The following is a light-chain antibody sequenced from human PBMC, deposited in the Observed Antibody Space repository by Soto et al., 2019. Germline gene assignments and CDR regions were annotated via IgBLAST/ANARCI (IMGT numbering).Light chain of an antibody. CDR2: DVS. CDR1: SSDVGGYKY. CDR3: SSYTSSNSYV. Sequence: QRALTQPASVSGSPGESLPISYTGSSSDVGGYKYVSWYQQHPGKAPKLMIYDVSNRPSGVSDRFSGSKSGNTASLTISWLQSEDEADYYCSSYTSSNSYVFGTGTKVTVL. V-gene: IGLV2-14*03. J-gene: IGLJ1*01.